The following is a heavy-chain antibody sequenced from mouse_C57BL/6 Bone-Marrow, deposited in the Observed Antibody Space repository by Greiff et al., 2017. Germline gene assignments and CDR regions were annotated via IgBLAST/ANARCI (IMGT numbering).Heavy chain of an antibody. J-gene: IGHJ4*01. CDR3: AREGNWDTGAMDY. D-gene: IGHD4-1*02. CDR2: IDPSDSYT. V-gene: IGHV1-50*01. CDR1: GYTFTSYW. Sequence: QVQLQQPGAELVKPGASVKLSCKASGYTFTSYWMKWVKQRPGQGLEWIGEIDPSDSYTNYNQKFKGKATLTVDTSSSAAYMQLSSLTAEDSAVYYCAREGNWDTGAMDYWGQGTSVTVSS.